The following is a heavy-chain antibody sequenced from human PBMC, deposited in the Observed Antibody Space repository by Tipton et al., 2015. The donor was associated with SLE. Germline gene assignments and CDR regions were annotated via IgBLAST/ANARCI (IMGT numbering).Heavy chain of an antibody. V-gene: IGHV1-18*01. Sequence: QSGPEVKKPGASVKVSCKASGYTFTSYGISWVRQAPGQGLEWMGWISPHNHNTEYAQKFQGRVTMTADTSTSAAYLELRSLRSDDTAVYYCARDEAGNDMVGWVGACFAYWGQRTLVTVSS. CDR1: GYTFTSYG. CDR2: ISPHNHNT. CDR3: ARDEAGNDMVGWVGACFAY. D-gene: IGHD2-15*01. J-gene: IGHJ4*02.